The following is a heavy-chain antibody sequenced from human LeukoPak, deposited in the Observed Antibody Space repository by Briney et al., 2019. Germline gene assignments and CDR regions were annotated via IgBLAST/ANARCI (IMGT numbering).Heavy chain of an antibody. D-gene: IGHD6-19*01. Sequence: PGGSLRLSCVASGFTFSRYSMNWVRQAPVKGLEWVSSISSSSSDTYYADSVKGRFTISRDNAKNSLYLQMNSLRAEDTALYYCAKAGSGWYRNYYYMDVWGKGTTVTISS. CDR3: AKAGSGWYRNYYYMDV. V-gene: IGHV3-21*04. J-gene: IGHJ6*03. CDR1: GFTFSRYS. CDR2: ISSSSSDT.